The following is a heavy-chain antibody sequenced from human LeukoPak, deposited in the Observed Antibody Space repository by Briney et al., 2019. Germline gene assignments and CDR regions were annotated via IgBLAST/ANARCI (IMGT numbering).Heavy chain of an antibody. CDR1: GFTFSSYA. CDR3: AKAPRGAVAAGYYFDY. J-gene: IGHJ4*02. Sequence: GGSLRLSCAASGFTFSSYAMSWVRQAPGKGLEWVSAISGSGGSTYYADSVKGRFTISIDNSKNTLYLQMNSLRAEDTAVYYCAKAPRGAVAAGYYFDYWGQGTLVTVSS. CDR2: ISGSGGST. D-gene: IGHD2-15*01. V-gene: IGHV3-23*01.